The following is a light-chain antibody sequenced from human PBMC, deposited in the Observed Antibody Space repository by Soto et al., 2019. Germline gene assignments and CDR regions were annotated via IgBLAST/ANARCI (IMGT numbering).Light chain of an antibody. CDR3: HHYGSSAWT. V-gene: IGKV3-20*01. CDR1: QSISSSY. CDR2: GAS. J-gene: IGKJ1*01. Sequence: EILLTQSPATLSLSPGERATITCRASQSISSSYLAWYQQKPGQAPRLLIYGASSRDCGIPDRFSGSGSGTDFTLTISRLEPVDFAAYYCHHYGSSAWTFGQGTKVDIK.